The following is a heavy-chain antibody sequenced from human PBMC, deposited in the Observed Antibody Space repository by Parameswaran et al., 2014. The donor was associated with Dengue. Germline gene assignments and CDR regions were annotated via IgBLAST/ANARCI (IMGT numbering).Heavy chain of an antibody. CDR1: GFTFDDYA. CDR3: AKDARGDYKNWFDP. D-gene: IGHD4-17*01. V-gene: IGHV3-9*01. Sequence: SLRLSCAASGFTFDDYAMHWVRQAPGKGLEWVSGISWNSGSIGYADSVKGRFTISRDNAKNSLYLQMNSLRAEDTALYYCAKDARGDYKNWFDPWGQGTLVTVSS. CDR2: ISWNSGSI. J-gene: IGHJ5*02.